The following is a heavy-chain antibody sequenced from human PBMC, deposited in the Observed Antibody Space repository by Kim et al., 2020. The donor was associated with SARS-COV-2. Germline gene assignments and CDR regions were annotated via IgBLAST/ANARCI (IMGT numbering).Heavy chain of an antibody. D-gene: IGHD3-3*01. Sequence: ASVKVSCKASGYTFTSYAMNWVRQAPGQGIEWMGWINTNTGNPTYAQGFTGRFVFSLVTSDSTEYLQISSLKTEDTGVDYCAGGVNYDLWSGYYYHDFD. CDR1: GYTFTSYA. CDR2: INTNTGNP. V-gene: IGHV7-4-1*02. J-gene: IGHJ4*01. CDR3: AGGVNYDLWSGYYYHDFD.